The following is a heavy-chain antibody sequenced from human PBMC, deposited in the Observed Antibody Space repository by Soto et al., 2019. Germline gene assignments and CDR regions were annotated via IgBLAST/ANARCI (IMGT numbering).Heavy chain of an antibody. V-gene: IGHV5-51*01. CDR1: GYSFTSYW. CDR2: IYPGDSDT. D-gene: IGHD3-10*01. Sequence: GESLKISCKGSGYSFTSYWIGWVRQMPGKGLEWMGVIYPGDSDTRYSPSFQGQVTISADKSITTAFLQWSSLKASDTAIYYCTSRRGVGATDAFDVWGQGSMVTVSS. CDR3: TSRRGVGATDAFDV. J-gene: IGHJ3*01.